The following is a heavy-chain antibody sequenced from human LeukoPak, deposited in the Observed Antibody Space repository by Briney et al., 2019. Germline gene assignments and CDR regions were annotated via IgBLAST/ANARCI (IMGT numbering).Heavy chain of an antibody. D-gene: IGHD3-3*01. V-gene: IGHV4-59*01. CDR1: GGSISSYY. CDR3: ARESITIFADWFDP. Sequence: PSETLSLTCTVSGGSISSYYWSWIRQPPGKGPEWIGYIYYSGSTNYNPSLKSRVTISVGTSKNQFSLKLSSVTAADTAVYYCARESITIFADWFDPWGQGTLVTVSS. CDR2: IYYSGST. J-gene: IGHJ5*02.